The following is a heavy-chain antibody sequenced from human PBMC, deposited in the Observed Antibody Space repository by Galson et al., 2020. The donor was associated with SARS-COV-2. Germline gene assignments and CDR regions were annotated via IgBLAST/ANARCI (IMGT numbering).Heavy chain of an antibody. CDR1: GDSVSSNSAA. D-gene: IGHD2-2*01. J-gene: IGHJ6*03. Sequence: SQTLSLTCAISGDSVSSNSAAWNWIRQSPSRGLEWLGRTYYRSRWYNDYAVSVKSRIIINPDTSENQFSLQLNSVTPEDTAVYYCARGSCSSLGCLPGYNYYYYMDVWGKGTTVTVSS. V-gene: IGHV6-1*01. CDR2: TYYRSRWYN. CDR3: ARGSCSSLGCLPGYNYYYYMDV.